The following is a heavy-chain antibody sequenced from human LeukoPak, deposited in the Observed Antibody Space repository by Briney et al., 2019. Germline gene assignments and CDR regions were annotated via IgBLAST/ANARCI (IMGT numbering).Heavy chain of an antibody. CDR3: AKVDSSGYYYGVHAFDI. D-gene: IGHD3-22*01. Sequence: GGSLRLSCAASGFTFSSYAMSWVRQAPGKGLEWVSAISGSGGSTYYADSVKGRFTTSRDNSKNTLYLQMNSLRAEDTAVYYCAKVDSSGYYYGVHAFDIWGQGIMVTVSS. CDR1: GFTFSSYA. J-gene: IGHJ3*02. CDR2: ISGSGGST. V-gene: IGHV3-23*01.